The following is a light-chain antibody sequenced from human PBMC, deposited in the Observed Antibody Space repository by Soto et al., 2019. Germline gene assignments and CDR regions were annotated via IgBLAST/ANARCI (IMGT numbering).Light chain of an antibody. CDR2: DAS. CDR1: QSVNSF. V-gene: IGKV3-11*01. J-gene: IGKJ4*01. Sequence: EIVLTQSPATLSLSPGVRATLSCRASQSVNSFLAWYQQKPGQAPRLLIYDASNRATGIPARFSGGGSGTDFTLTISSLEPEDSALYYCQQRTLWPPLTFGGGSKVEIK. CDR3: QQRTLWPPLT.